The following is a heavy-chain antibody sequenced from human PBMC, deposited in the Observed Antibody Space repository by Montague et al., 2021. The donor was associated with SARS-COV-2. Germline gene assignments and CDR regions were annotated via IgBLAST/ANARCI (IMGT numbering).Heavy chain of an antibody. CDR1: GASMSGYH. Sequence: SETLSLTCTVSGASMSGYHWSWIRQPAGKALEWIGRIYSNGDTTYNPSLKSRLSMSVDTSERQFSLKMTSVSAADTAIYYCARGSEYHYHPCDYWGHGNLVTGSS. D-gene: IGHD1-14*01. V-gene: IGHV4-4*07. CDR3: ARGSEYHYHPCDY. J-gene: IGHJ4*01. CDR2: IYSNGDT.